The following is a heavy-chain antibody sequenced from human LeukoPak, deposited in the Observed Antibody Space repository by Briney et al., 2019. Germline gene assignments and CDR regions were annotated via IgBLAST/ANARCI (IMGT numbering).Heavy chain of an antibody. D-gene: IGHD6-13*01. CDR2: IYYSGST. CDR1: GGSISSSSYY. V-gene: IGHV4-39*07. J-gene: IGHJ4*02. Sequence: SETLSLTCTVSGGSISSSSYYWGWIRQPPGKGLEWIGSIYYSGSTYYNPSLKSRVTISVDTSKNQFSLKLSSVTAADTAVYYCAREAGIAAHDYWGQGTLVTVSS. CDR3: AREAGIAAHDY.